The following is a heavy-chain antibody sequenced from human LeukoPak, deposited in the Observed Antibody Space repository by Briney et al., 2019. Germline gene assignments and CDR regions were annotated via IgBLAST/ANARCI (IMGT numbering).Heavy chain of an antibody. CDR3: ARVPKWELVRFDP. V-gene: IGHV4-59*01. CDR1: GGSISSYY. CDR2: IYYSGST. D-gene: IGHD1-26*01. J-gene: IGHJ5*02. Sequence: SETLSLTCTVSGGSISSYYWSWIRRPPGKGLEWIGYIYYSGSTNYNPSLKSRVTISVDTSKNQFSLKLSSVTAADTAVYYCARVPKWELVRFDPWGQGTLVTVSS.